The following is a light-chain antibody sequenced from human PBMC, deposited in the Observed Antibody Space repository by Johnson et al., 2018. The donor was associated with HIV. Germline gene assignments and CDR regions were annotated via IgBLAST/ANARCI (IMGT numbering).Light chain of an antibody. J-gene: IGLJ1*01. Sequence: QSILTQPPSVSAAPGQRVTRSSSGSSSNIGNTFVSWFRQLPLRAPKVLIYDHNERPSGLPDRFSGSKSGTSATLAITGLPTGDEADYYCGPWDSSLNVYVCGTGTKVTVL. CDR1: SSNIGNTF. CDR3: GPWDSSLNVYV. V-gene: IGLV1-51*01. CDR2: DHN.